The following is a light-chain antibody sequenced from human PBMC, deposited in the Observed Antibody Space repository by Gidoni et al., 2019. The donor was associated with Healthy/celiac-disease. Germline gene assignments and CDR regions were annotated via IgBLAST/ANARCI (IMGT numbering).Light chain of an antibody. Sequence: DLQMTQSPTSQSASVGDRFTITCRASQSISSYLNWYQQKPGKAPKLLIYSASSLQSGVPSRFSGSGSGTDFTLTISSLQPEDFATYYCQQSYSTPRTFGQGTKLEIK. CDR2: SAS. V-gene: IGKV1-39*01. J-gene: IGKJ2*01. CDR1: QSISSY. CDR3: QQSYSTPRT.